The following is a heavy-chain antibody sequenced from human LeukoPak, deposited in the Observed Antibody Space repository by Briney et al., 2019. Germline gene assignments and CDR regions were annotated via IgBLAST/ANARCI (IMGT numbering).Heavy chain of an antibody. CDR1: GGTFSSYA. CDR3: ARDYPVVPAAYYYYYGMDV. D-gene: IGHD2-2*01. Sequence: GSSVKVSCKAPGGTFSSYAISWVRQAPGQGLEWMGGIIPIFGTANYAQKFQGRVTITADESTSTAYMELSSLRSEDTAVYYCARDYPVVPAAYYYYYGMDVWGQGTTVTVSS. V-gene: IGHV1-69*01. CDR2: IIPIFGTA. J-gene: IGHJ6*02.